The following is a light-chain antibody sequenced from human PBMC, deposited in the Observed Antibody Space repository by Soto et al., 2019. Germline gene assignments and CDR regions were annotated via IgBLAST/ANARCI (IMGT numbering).Light chain of an antibody. CDR2: DVS. J-gene: IGLJ1*01. Sequence: QSALTQPASVSGSPGQSITISCTGTSSDVGGYNYVSWYQQHPGKAPKLMIYDVSNRPSGVSNRFSGSKSGNTASLTISGLQAEDEADYYCSSYTTSSTRVFGTGTKLTL. V-gene: IGLV2-14*01. CDR3: SSYTTSSTRV. CDR1: SSDVGGYNY.